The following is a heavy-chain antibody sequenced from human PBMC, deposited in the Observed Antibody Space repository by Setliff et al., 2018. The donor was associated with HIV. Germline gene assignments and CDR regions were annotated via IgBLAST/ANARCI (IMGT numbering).Heavy chain of an antibody. CDR3: AAWGPRYSYAPYFFDS. V-gene: IGHV4-34*01. D-gene: IGHD5-18*01. Sequence: NPSETLSLTCAVYNGSFSGYYWTWTRQPPGKGLEWIGEINHSGSTNYSPSLKSRVTISVDASRNQFSLRLSSVTAADTAVYYCAAWGPRYSYAPYFFDSWGQGTLVTVSS. CDR1: NGSFSGYY. CDR2: INHSGST. J-gene: IGHJ4*02.